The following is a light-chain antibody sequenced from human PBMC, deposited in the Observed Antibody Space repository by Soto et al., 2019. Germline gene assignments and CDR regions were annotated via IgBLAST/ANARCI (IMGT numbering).Light chain of an antibody. Sequence: DRKKSQYPSSLSASVGDRVNITCQASQDISNYLIWYQQKPGKAPQLLLYDASNLETGVPSSFSGSGSGTDFTFTISSLQPEDIATYYCQQYDNLPLTFGGGTKVDI. CDR2: DAS. CDR1: QDISNY. CDR3: QQYDNLPLT. V-gene: IGKV1-33*01. J-gene: IGKJ4*01.